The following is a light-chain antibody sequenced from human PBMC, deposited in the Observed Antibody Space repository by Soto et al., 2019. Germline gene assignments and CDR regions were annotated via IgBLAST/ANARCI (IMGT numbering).Light chain of an antibody. Sequence: IVLKPSPATPSFVPGGKTNLPFRARQGVNGNYLAWYPQRPGQAPRLLMYVASNRAPGVPDTFSGSGSGTDFTLTISRLEPEDFAVYYCQQYASFPRTFGQGTRVQIK. V-gene: IGKV3-20*01. CDR2: VAS. CDR3: QQYASFPRT. CDR1: QGVNGNY. J-gene: IGKJ1*01.